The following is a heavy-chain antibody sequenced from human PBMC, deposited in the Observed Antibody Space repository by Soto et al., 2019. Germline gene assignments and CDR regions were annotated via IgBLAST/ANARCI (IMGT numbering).Heavy chain of an antibody. Sequence: ASVKVSFKASGYTFTGYYMHWVRQAPGQGLEWMGWINPNSGGTNYAQKFQGWVTMTRDTSTSTAYMELSSLRSEDTAVYYCAREGSYYDSSGYPVGPWGQGTLVTAPQ. CDR1: GYTFTGYY. CDR3: AREGSYYDSSGYPVGP. D-gene: IGHD3-22*01. CDR2: INPNSGGT. V-gene: IGHV1-2*04. J-gene: IGHJ5*02.